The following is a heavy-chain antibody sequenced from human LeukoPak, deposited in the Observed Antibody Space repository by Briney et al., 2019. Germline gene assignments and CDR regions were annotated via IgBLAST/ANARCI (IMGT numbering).Heavy chain of an antibody. CDR1: GYTFTAYY. J-gene: IGHJ6*03. Sequence: ASVKVSCKASGYTFTAYYMHWVRQAPGQGLEWMGWINPKDGGTNYAQKFQGRVTMTRDTSISTAYMELSRLRSDDTAVYYCARDMFYGSGSYTLSHYYYYYMDVWGKGTTVIISS. CDR3: ARDMFYGSGSYTLSHYYYYYMDV. V-gene: IGHV1-2*02. CDR2: INPKDGGT. D-gene: IGHD3-10*01.